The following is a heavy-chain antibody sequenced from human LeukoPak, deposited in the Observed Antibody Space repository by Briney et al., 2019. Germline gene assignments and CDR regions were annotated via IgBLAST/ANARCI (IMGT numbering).Heavy chain of an antibody. CDR2: INHSGST. CDR1: GGSFSGYY. V-gene: IGHV4-34*01. D-gene: IGHD2-2*01. J-gene: IGHJ5*02. Sequence: SETPSLTCAVYGGSFSGYYWSWIRQPPGKGLEWIGEINHSGSTNYNPSLKSRGIIPVHTSKTQFPLKLSSVTAADTAVYYCASRNEYCSSTSCTKFDPWGQGTLVTVSS. CDR3: ASRNEYCSSTSCTKFDP.